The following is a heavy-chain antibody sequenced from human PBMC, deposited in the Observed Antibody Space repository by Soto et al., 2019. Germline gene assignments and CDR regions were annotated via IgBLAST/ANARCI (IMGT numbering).Heavy chain of an antibody. Sequence: QVQLQESGPGLVKPSETLSLTCTVSGGSISSYYWSWIRQPPGKGLEWLGYIYYSGSTNYNPSLKSRVTISVDTSKNQFSLKLSSVTAADTAVYYCARHAKTGTTAGYYIYYYYYMDVWGKGTTVTVSS. CDR1: GGSISSYY. CDR2: IYYSGST. CDR3: ARHAKTGTTAGYYIYYYYYMDV. V-gene: IGHV4-59*08. D-gene: IGHD1-1*01. J-gene: IGHJ6*03.